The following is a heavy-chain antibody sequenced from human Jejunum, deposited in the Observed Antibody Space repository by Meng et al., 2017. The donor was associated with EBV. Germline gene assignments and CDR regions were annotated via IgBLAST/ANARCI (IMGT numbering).Heavy chain of an antibody. CDR2: VNPNSGVT. CDR1: GYTFTDYY. CDR3: ARPISGYTYYFDY. Sequence: QVQLLQPGNEVKESRASVKVSCKASGYTFTDYYLHWVRQAPGQGLEWMGRVNPNSGVTNYAEKFQGRVTMTRDTSISTSYMEVSRLTSDDTAVYYCARPISGYTYYFDYWGQGTLVTVSS. V-gene: IGHV1-2*06. D-gene: IGHD5-18*01. J-gene: IGHJ4*02.